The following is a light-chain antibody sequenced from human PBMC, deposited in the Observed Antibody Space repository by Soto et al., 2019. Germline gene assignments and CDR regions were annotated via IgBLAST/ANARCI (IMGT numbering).Light chain of an antibody. CDR2: GVN. CDR1: SSDVGSYDA. J-gene: IGLJ2*01. Sequence: QSALTQPPSVSGSPGQSVTISCSGTSSDVGSYDAVSWYQQSPGTAPELMIYGVNNRPSGVPNRFSGSKSGNTASLTVSGLQAEDGADYYCTSYTTSNTVVFGGGTKLTVL. V-gene: IGLV2-18*02. CDR3: TSYTTSNTVV.